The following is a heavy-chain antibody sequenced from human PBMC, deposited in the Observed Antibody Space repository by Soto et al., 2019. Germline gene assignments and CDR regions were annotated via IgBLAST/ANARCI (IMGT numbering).Heavy chain of an antibody. J-gene: IGHJ6*02. CDR3: ARGGVGVTTHYYYYHYGMDG. Sequence: LLLTGSVFVWSLTGYYCTWTRQPPGTGLEWIGEINHSGSTNYNPSLKSRVTISVDTSKNQFSLKLSSVNAADTAVYYCARGGVGVTTHYYYYHYGMDGWGQGTTVTVSS. D-gene: IGHD4-17*01. V-gene: IGHV4-34*01. CDR2: INHSGST. CDR1: VWSLTGYY.